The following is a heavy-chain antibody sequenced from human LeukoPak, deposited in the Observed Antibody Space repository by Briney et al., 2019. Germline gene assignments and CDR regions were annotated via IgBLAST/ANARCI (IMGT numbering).Heavy chain of an antibody. Sequence: GGSLRLSCAASGFTFSSYAMSWVRQAPGKGLEWVSVISGGGYSTYYAASVKGRFTISRDNSRNTLYLQMNSLRAEDTAVYYCAKGPSDIVVSYYGMDVWGQGTTVTVSS. CDR2: ISGGGYST. D-gene: IGHD5-12*01. V-gene: IGHV3-23*01. J-gene: IGHJ6*02. CDR3: AKGPSDIVVSYYGMDV. CDR1: GFTFSSYA.